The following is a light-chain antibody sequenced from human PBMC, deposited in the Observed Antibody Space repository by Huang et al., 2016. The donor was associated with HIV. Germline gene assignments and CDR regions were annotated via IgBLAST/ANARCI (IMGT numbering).Light chain of an antibody. CDR3: HQYDHDYS. V-gene: IGKV3-15*01. CDR2: GAS. J-gene: IGKJ2*01. Sequence: EIVMTQSPATLSVSPGERATLSCRASQSVHHYVAWYQQKPGQAPRLLIYGASTRATGIAAKFSGSGSGTQFTLTIRSLQPEDFAVDYCHQYDHDYSFGQGTKLDIK. CDR1: QSVHHY.